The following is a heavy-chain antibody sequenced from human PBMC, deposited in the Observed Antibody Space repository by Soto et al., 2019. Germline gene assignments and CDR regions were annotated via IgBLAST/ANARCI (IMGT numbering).Heavy chain of an antibody. D-gene: IGHD4-17*01. V-gene: IGHV4-30-2*01. Sequence: QLQLQESGSGLVKPSQTLSLTCAVSGGSISSGGYSWSWFRQPPGKGLEWIGYIYHIGSTYYNPSLKRRVTISLDRSKKQFSLKLSSVTAAETAVYYCARGMTTEPTLAYWGQGTLVTVSS. CDR3: ARGMTTEPTLAY. J-gene: IGHJ4*02. CDR2: IYHIGST. CDR1: GGSISSGGYS.